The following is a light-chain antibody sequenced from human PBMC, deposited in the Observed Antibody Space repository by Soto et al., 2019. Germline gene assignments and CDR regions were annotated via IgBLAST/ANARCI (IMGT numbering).Light chain of an antibody. J-gene: IGKJ1*01. V-gene: IGKV3-20*01. CDR1: QTIRSNY. CDR3: QQYGSSPWT. Sequence: ETVLTQSPGTLSLSPGERATLSCRASQTIRSNYLAWYRQTPGQAPRRLIYGASNRATGIADRFSVSGSWTDFTLINSRLEPEDLALYYCQQYGSSPWTFGQGTKVEIK. CDR2: GAS.